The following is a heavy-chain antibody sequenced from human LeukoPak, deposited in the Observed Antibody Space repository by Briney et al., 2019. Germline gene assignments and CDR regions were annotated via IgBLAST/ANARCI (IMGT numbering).Heavy chain of an antibody. CDR2: IWDDGSNK. J-gene: IGHJ4*02. V-gene: IGHV3-33*06. CDR1: GFTFSSYG. CDR3: AKDSYDSSGYYWGSYFDY. D-gene: IGHD3-22*01. Sequence: GRSLRLSCAASGFTFSSYGMHCVRQAPGKGLEGVAVIWDDGSNKYYADSVKGRFTISRDNSKNTLYLQMNSLRAEDTAVYYCAKDSYDSSGYYWGSYFDYWGQGTLVTVSS.